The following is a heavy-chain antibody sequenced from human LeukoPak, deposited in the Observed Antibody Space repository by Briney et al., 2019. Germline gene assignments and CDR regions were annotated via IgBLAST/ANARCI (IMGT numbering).Heavy chain of an antibody. CDR2: ISGNGGST. CDR3: AKNGDTSGYYRGYFDY. D-gene: IGHD3-22*01. J-gene: IGHJ4*02. V-gene: IGHV3-23*01. CDR1: GFTFSNFA. Sequence: PGGSLRLSCAASGFTFSNFAMSWVRQALGKGLEWVSAISGNGGSTYYADSVKGRFTISRDSSENTLYLQMNSLRAEDTAVYYCAKNGDTSGYYRGYFDYWGQGTLVTVSS.